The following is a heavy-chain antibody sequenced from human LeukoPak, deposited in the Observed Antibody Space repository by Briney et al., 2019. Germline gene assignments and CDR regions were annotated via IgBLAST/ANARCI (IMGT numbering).Heavy chain of an antibody. CDR2: IKQDGSEK. CDR1: GFTFSSYW. D-gene: IGHD2-2*01. Sequence: GGSLRLSCAASGFTFSSYWMSWVRQAPGKGLEGVANIKQDGSEKYYVDSVKGRFTISRDNAKNSLYLQMNSLRAEDTAVYYCARDQQYQLLSYYYYYMDVWGKGTTVTVSS. J-gene: IGHJ6*03. CDR3: ARDQQYQLLSYYYYYMDV. V-gene: IGHV3-7*01.